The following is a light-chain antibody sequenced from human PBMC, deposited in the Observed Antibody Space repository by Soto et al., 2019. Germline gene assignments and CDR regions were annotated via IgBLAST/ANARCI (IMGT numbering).Light chain of an antibody. CDR2: DAS. J-gene: IGKJ3*01. CDR1: QDISNY. V-gene: IGKV1-33*01. Sequence: DIQMTQSPSSLSASVGDRVTITCQASQDISNYLNWYQQKPGKAPKLLIYDASNLETGVPSRSSGSGSGTDFTFTISSLQPEYIATYYCQQYDNPPFTFGPGTKVDIK. CDR3: QQYDNPPFT.